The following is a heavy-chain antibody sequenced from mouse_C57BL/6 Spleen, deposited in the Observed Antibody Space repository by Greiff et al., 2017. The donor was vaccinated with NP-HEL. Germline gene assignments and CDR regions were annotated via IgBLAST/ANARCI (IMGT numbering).Heavy chain of an antibody. CDR3: TTPYYYGSSYGEYYYAMDY. Sequence: VQLQQSGAELVRPGASVKLSCTASGFNIKDDYMHWVKQRPEQGLEWIGWIDPENGDTEYASKFQGKATITADTSSNTAYLQLSSLTSEDTAVYYCTTPYYYGSSYGEYYYAMDYWGQGTSVTVSS. D-gene: IGHD1-1*01. V-gene: IGHV14-4*01. CDR1: GFNIKDDY. J-gene: IGHJ4*01. CDR2: IDPENGDT.